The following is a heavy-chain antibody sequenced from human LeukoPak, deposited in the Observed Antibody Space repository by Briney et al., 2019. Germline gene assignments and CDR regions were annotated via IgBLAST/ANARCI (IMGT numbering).Heavy chain of an antibody. J-gene: IGHJ6*03. Sequence: SETLSLTCTVSGGSISSYYWSWIRQPAGKGLEWIGRIYTSGSTNYNPSLKSRVTMSVDTSKNQFSLKLSSVTAADTAVYYCARGKTSYCSSTSWYAVGGYFYYYYMDVWGKGTTVTVSS. CDR2: IYTSGST. D-gene: IGHD2-2*01. CDR1: GGSISSYY. CDR3: ARGKTSYCSSTSWYAVGGYFYYYYMDV. V-gene: IGHV4-4*07.